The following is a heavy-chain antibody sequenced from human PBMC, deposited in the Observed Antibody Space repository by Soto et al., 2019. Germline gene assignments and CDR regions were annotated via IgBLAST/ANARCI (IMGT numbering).Heavy chain of an antibody. Sequence: EVQLVESGGGLVKPGGSLRLSCAASGFTFSNAWMSWVRQAPGKGLEWVGRIKNKTDGGTTDYAAPVKGRFTSSRDDSKNTLYLQMNRLKTEDTAVYYCSTAGIAAAGLDYWGQGTLVTVSS. J-gene: IGHJ4*02. CDR2: IKNKTDGGTT. V-gene: IGHV3-15*01. CDR3: STAGIAAAGLDY. CDR1: GFTFSNAW. D-gene: IGHD6-13*01.